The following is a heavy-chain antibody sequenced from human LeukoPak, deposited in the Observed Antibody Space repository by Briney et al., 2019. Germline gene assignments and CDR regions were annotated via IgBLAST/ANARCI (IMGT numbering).Heavy chain of an antibody. CDR3: ARTFHSGSYLPDY. D-gene: IGHD1-26*01. J-gene: IGHJ4*02. CDR1: GFTFSGYG. V-gene: IGHV3-30*03. CDR2: ISYDGSSI. Sequence: GRSLRLSCAASGFTFSGYGMHWVRQAPGKGLEWVALISYDGSSIYYADSVKGRFTISRANSKNTLYLQMNSLRAEDTAVYYCARTFHSGSYLPDYWGQGTLVTVSS.